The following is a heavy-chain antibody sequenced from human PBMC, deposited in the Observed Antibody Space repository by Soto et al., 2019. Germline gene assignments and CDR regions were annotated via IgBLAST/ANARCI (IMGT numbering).Heavy chain of an antibody. CDR2: LYFSSTT. D-gene: IGHD2-21*01. J-gene: IGHJ4*01. Sequence: TLSLTCSVSGLSITTGGFYWAWIRQQPGKGLEWIGHLYFSSTTYFNPSLGGRVSMSVDASKNQISLRLESVTAADTAVYYCARERKIAHGLPRNLIDVWGHGILVTVSS. V-gene: IGHV4-31*03. CDR1: GLSITTGGFY. CDR3: ARERKIAHGLPRNLIDV.